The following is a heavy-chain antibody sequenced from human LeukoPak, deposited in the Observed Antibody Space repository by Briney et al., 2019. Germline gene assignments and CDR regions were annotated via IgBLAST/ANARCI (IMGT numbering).Heavy chain of an antibody. V-gene: IGHV3-33*08. Sequence: PGGSLRLSCVASGFTVRSSYMSWVRQAPGKGLEWVAVIWYDESKKYYADSVKGRFTISRDKSKNTLYLQMNSLRAEDTAVYYCARDSCSTTSCLDYWGQGTLVTVSS. CDR2: IWYDESKK. J-gene: IGHJ4*02. CDR3: ARDSCSTTSCLDY. D-gene: IGHD2-2*01. CDR1: GFTVRSSY.